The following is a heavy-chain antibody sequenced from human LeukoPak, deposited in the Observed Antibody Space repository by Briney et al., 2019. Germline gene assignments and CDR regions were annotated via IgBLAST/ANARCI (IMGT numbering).Heavy chain of an antibody. CDR1: GFNFNNYP. D-gene: IGHD3-16*02. J-gene: IGHJ3*01. V-gene: IGHV3-30*04. Sequence: PGRSLRLSCAASGFNFNNYPMHWVRQVPGRGPQWVALISYDGIDSYIADSVKGRFSISRDNSKNTLFLKMNSLRPEDTAVYYCARDRYTKNYFDALDLWGQGSTVTVSS. CDR3: ARDRYTKNYFDALDL. CDR2: ISYDGIDS.